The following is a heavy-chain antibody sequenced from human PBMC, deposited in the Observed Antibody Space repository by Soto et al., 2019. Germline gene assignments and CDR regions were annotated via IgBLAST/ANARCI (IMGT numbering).Heavy chain of an antibody. J-gene: IGHJ4*02. CDR3: AREQQLGHVKTFDH. V-gene: IGHV4-61*01. D-gene: IGHD6-13*01. CDR2: IYYSGST. CDR1: GVSVSNGSYY. Sequence: SETLSLTCTVSGVSVSNGSYYWTWIRQPPGKGLEWIGYIYYSGSTNYNPSLKSRVTISVDTSKNQFSLKLSSVTATDTAIYYCAREQQLGHVKTFDHWGQGTPVTVSS.